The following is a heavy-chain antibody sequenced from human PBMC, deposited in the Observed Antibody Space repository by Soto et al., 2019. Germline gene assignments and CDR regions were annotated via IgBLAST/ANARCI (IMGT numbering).Heavy chain of an antibody. CDR3: TGEVASGY. Sequence: QVHLVESGGGVVQPGRSLRLSCAVSGFTVSTYGMHWVRQAPGKGLEWVAVISRDGGTKFYADSVMGLFTISRDNSRNTLFLEMNSLRGDDMAVYYCTGEVASGYWGQGTLVTVSS. CDR1: GFTVSTYG. D-gene: IGHD2-8*02. CDR2: ISRDGGTK. J-gene: IGHJ4*02. V-gene: IGHV3-30*03.